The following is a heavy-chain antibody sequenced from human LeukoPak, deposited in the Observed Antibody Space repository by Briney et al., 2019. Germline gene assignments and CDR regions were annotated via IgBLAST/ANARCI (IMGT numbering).Heavy chain of an antibody. D-gene: IGHD6-13*01. CDR1: GYTFTGYY. J-gene: IGHJ6*02. CDR3: ARRHIAAAGTWDYYYYGMDV. V-gene: IGHV1-2*02. CDR2: INPNSGGT. Sequence: ASVKVSCKASGYTFTGYYMHWVRQAPGQGLEWMGWINPNSGGTNYAQKFQGRVTMTRDTSISTAYMGLSRLRSDDTAVYYCARRHIAAAGTWDYYYYGMDVWGQGTTVTVSS.